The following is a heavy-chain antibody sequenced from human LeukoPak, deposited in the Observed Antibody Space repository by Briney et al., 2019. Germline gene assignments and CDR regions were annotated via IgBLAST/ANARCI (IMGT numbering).Heavy chain of an antibody. D-gene: IGHD3-22*01. CDR3: ARIGSYDSSGYYRSDAFDI. CDR1: GYSFTSYW. V-gene: IGHV5-51*01. J-gene: IGHJ3*02. CDR2: IYPGDSDT. Sequence: GESLKISCKGSGYSFTSYWIGWVRQMPGKGLEWMGIIYPGDSDTRYSPSFQGQVTISADKSISTAYLQWSSLKASDTAMYYCARIGSYDSSGYYRSDAFDIWGQGTMVTVSS.